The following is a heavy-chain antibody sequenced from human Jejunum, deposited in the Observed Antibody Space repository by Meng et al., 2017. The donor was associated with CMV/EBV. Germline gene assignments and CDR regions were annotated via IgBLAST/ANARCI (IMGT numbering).Heavy chain of an antibody. CDR2: IKQDGGEK. Sequence: AASGFNFNNYWMNWVRQAPGKGLEWVANIKQDGGEKNYVDSVKGRFTISRDYAQNSLYLQMNSLRAEDTAVYYCARQKCDGDCDMDVWGQGTTVTVS. J-gene: IGHJ6*02. CDR1: GFNFNNYW. V-gene: IGHV3-7*01. D-gene: IGHD2-21*01. CDR3: ARQKCDGDCDMDV.